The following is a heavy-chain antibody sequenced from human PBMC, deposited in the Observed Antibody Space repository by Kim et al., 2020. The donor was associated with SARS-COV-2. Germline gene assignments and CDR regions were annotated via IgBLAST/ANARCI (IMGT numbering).Heavy chain of an antibody. J-gene: IGHJ4*02. CDR3: ARSGNGYNAFGI. Sequence: GGSLRRSCAASGLSFSDSYMNWVRQAPGKGLEWLSFISTRGESIFYADSVEGRFPISRDNAKNSLYLQMNYLRDEDTAVYYCARSGNGYNAFGIWGQGVLVTVSS. CDR2: ISTRGESI. CDR1: GLSFSDSY. D-gene: IGHD5-12*01. V-gene: IGHV3-11*01.